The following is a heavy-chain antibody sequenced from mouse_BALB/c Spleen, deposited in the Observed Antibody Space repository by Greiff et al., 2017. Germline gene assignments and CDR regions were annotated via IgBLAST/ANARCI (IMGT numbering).Heavy chain of an antibody. V-gene: IGHV14-3*02. CDR2: IDPANGNT. D-gene: IGHD1-2*01. Sequence: VQLKESGAELVKPGASVKLSCTASGFNIKDTYMHWVKQRPEQGLEWIGRIDPANGNTKYDPKFQGKATITADTSSNTAYLQLSSLTSEDTAVYYCAREGGFYYGTYYFDYWGQGTTLTVSS. CDR3: AREGGFYYGTYYFDY. J-gene: IGHJ2*01. CDR1: GFNIKDTY.